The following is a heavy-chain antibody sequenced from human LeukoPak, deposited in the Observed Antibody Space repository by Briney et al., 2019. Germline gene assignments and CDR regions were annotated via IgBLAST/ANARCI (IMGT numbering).Heavy chain of an antibody. CDR1: RGSISSSRYY. CDR2: IYHGGRT. Sequence: PSETMSLTCSTSRGSISSSRYYWGWIRQTPGKGLEWIGSIYHGGRTYYNPSLKSRVTISVDTSKNQVSLRLSSVTAADTAVYYCAETSTQDYFDPWGQGTLVTVSS. CDR3: AETSTQDYFDP. V-gene: IGHV4-39*07. J-gene: IGHJ5*02. D-gene: IGHD4-11*01.